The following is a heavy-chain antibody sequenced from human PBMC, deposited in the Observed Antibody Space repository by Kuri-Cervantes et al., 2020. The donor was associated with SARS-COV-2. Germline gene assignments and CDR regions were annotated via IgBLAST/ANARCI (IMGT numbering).Heavy chain of an antibody. Sequence: GGSLRLSCAASGFTFSSYSMNWVRQAPGKGLEWVSSISSSSSYIYYADSVKGRFTISRDNSKNTLYLQMGSLRAEDMAVYYCARDPSFDIWGQGTMVTVSS. CDR1: GFTFSSYS. CDR2: ISSSSSYI. V-gene: IGHV3-21*01. J-gene: IGHJ3*02. CDR3: ARDPSFDI.